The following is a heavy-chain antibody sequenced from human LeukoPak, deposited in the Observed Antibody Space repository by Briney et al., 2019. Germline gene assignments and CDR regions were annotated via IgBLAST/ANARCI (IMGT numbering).Heavy chain of an antibody. CDR2: ISYDGSNK. CDR1: GFTFSSYA. V-gene: IGHV3-30-3*01. Sequence: GGSLRLSCAASGFTFSSYAMHWVRQAPGKGLEWVAVISYDGSNKYYADSVKGRFTISRDNSENTLYLQMNSLRAEDTAVYYCARDPKRYCSSTICSGSLDYWGQGTLVTVSS. CDR3: ARDPKRYCSSTICSGSLDY. J-gene: IGHJ4*02. D-gene: IGHD2-2*01.